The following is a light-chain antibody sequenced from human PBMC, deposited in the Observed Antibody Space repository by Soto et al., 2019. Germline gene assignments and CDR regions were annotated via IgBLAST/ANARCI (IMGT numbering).Light chain of an antibody. V-gene: IGKV3-15*01. CDR2: AAS. CDR3: QQYENWPLT. Sequence: EIVMTQSPATLSVSPGERATLSCRASQRVSSSLAWYQQKRDQSPRLLIYAASTRATGIPARFSGSGSGTEFTLTISSLQSEDFAVYYCQQYENWPLTFGGGTKVEIK. CDR1: QRVSSS. J-gene: IGKJ4*01.